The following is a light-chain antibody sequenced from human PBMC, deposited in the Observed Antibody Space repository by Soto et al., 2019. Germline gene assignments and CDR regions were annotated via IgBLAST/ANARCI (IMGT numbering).Light chain of an antibody. J-gene: IGLJ2*01. Sequence: QSVLTQPASVSGSPGQSITISWTGTSSDVGGYNYVSWYQQHPGKAPKLMIYDVSNRPSGVSNRFSGSKSGNTASLTISGLQAEDEADYYCSSYTGSSTYVVFGGGTKLTVL. CDR3: SSYTGSSTYVV. CDR2: DVS. V-gene: IGLV2-14*01. CDR1: SSDVGGYNY.